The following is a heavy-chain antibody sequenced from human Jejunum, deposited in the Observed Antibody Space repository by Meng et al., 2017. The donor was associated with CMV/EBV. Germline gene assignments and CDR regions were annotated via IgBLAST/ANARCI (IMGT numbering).Heavy chain of an antibody. CDR2: ISSNGGSV. D-gene: IGHD3-9*01. V-gene: IGHV3-64*02. CDR3: ARDGATGYFGDYFFDY. Sequence: TFRDFVMHWLRQAPGKGLEHVSLISSNGGSVYYADSVKGRFTISRDNSKNTLYLQMGSLRAEDIAVYYCARDGATGYFGDYFFDYWGQGTLVTVSS. J-gene: IGHJ4*02. CDR1: TFRDFV.